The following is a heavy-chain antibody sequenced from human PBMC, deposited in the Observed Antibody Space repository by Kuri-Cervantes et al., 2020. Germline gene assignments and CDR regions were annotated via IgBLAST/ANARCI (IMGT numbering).Heavy chain of an antibody. Sequence: GGSLRLSCAASGFNFSSYGMHWVRQAPGKGLEWVAVIWYDGSNKYYADSVKGRFTISRDNSKNTLYLQMNNLRAEDTAVYYCARGGTAVADAFDIWGQGTMVTVSS. CDR3: ARGGTAVADAFDI. CDR1: GFNFSSYG. CDR2: IWYDGSNK. D-gene: IGHD2-21*02. V-gene: IGHV3-33*01. J-gene: IGHJ3*02.